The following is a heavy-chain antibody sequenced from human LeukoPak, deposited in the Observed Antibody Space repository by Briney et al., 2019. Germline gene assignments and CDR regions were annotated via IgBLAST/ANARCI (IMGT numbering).Heavy chain of an antibody. CDR1: GFTFDDYA. J-gene: IGHJ3*02. D-gene: IGHD1-26*01. V-gene: IGHV3-43D*03. CDR2: ISWDGGST. CDR3: AKEGGATNAFDI. Sequence: GGSLRLSCAASGFTFDDYAIHWVRQAPGKGLEWVSLISWDGGSTYYADSVKGRFTISRDNSKNSLYLQMNSLRVEDTALYYCAKEGGATNAFDIWGQGTMVTVSS.